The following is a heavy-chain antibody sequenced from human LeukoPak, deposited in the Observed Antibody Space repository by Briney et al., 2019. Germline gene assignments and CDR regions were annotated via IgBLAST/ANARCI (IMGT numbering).Heavy chain of an antibody. Sequence: GGSLRLSCVGSGFIFSDYHMSWLRQAPGKGREWVSYISNDSVDKYYVDSVRGRFPISRDNAKKSMYLQMSGLRVEDTAVYYCARRDWVSGAVRAFDIWGQGTMVTVSS. D-gene: IGHD3-3*01. J-gene: IGHJ3*02. CDR2: ISNDSVDK. V-gene: IGHV3-11*04. CDR3: ARRDWVSGAVRAFDI. CDR1: GFIFSDYH.